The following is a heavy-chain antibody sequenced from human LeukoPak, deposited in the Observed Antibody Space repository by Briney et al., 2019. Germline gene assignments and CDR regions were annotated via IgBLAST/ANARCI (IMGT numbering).Heavy chain of an antibody. V-gene: IGHV3-7*01. CDR2: IKHDGSEK. D-gene: IGHD5-12*01. J-gene: IGHJ3*02. Sequence: PGGSLRLSCAASGFSCSSHWMTWVRQAPGKGLEWVANIKHDGSEKFYVDSVNGRFTISRDSAKNSLSLQMNSLRAEDTAVYYCARTRYSAFDIWGQGTMVTVSS. CDR3: ARTRYSAFDI. CDR1: GFSCSSHW.